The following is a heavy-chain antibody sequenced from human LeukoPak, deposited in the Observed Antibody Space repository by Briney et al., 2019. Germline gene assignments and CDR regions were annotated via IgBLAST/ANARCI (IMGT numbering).Heavy chain of an antibody. J-gene: IGHJ5*02. CDR2: IYYSGST. Sequence: HPGGSLRLSCAASGFIFSNYGMNWVRQPPGKGLEWIGYIYYSGSTNYNPSLKSRVTISVDTSKNQFSLKLSSVTAADTAVYYCARDMYSAPFGWFDPWGQGTLVTVSS. CDR1: GFIFSNYG. CDR3: ARDMYSAPFGWFDP. V-gene: IGHV4-59*01. D-gene: IGHD2-21*01.